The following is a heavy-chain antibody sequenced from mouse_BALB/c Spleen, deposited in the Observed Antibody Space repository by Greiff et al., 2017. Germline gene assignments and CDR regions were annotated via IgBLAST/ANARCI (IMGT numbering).Heavy chain of an antibody. D-gene: IGHD2-12*01. J-gene: IGHJ4*01. Sequence: VQLKESGGGLVQPGGSLRLSCATSGFTFTDYYMSWVRQPPGKALEWLGFIRNKANGYTTEYSASVKGRFTISRDNSQSILYLQMNTLRAEDSATYYCARYPYDVGAMDYWGQGTSVTVSS. V-gene: IGHV7-3*02. CDR2: IRNKANGYTT. CDR1: GFTFTDYY. CDR3: ARYPYDVGAMDY.